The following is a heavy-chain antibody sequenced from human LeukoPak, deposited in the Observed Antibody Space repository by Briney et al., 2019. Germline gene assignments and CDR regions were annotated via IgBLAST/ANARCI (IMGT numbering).Heavy chain of an antibody. CDR2: ISSSSSYI. D-gene: IGHD6-6*01. V-gene: IGHV3-21*01. CDR1: GFTFSSYS. J-gene: IGHJ4*02. CDR3: AREDIAARPFSEY. Sequence: GGSLRLSCAASGFTFSSYSMNWVRQAPGKGLEWVSSISSSSSYIYYADSVKGRFTISRDNAKNSLYLQMNSLRAEDTAVYYCAREDIAARPFSEYWGQGTLVTVSS.